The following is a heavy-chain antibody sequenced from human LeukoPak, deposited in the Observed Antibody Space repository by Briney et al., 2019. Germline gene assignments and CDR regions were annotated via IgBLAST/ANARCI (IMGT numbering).Heavy chain of an antibody. CDR3: ARGYCSGGSCHILDYYYGMDV. Sequence: ASVEVSCKASGYTFTSYGISWVRQAPGQGLEWMGWISAYNGNTNYAQKLQGRVTMTTDTSTSTAYMELRSLRSDDTAVYYCARGYCSGGSCHILDYYYGMDVWGQGTTVTVSS. D-gene: IGHD2-15*01. V-gene: IGHV1-18*01. CDR2: ISAYNGNT. CDR1: GYTFTSYG. J-gene: IGHJ6*02.